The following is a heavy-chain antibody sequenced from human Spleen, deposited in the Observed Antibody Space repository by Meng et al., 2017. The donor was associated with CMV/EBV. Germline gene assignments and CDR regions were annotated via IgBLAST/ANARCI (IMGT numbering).Heavy chain of an antibody. CDR1: TFSTYA. J-gene: IGHJ5*02. CDR2: IVPIFGIT. CDR3: VRDLSWDGGTTKGWFDP. Sequence: TFSTYAISWVRQAPGQGLEWMGGIVPIFGITNSTQNFQDRVTLTADESTTTAYMELTSLRSEDTAVYYCVRDLSWDGGTTKGWFDPWGQGTLVTVSS. V-gene: IGHV1-69*01. D-gene: IGHD1-7*01.